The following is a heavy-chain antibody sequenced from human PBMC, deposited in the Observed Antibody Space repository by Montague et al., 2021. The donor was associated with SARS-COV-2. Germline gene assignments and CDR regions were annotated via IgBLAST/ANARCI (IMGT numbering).Heavy chain of an antibody. V-gene: IGHV4-39*01. CDR3: ARQNHGRGWYEISLDY. J-gene: IGHJ4*02. Sequence: SETLSLTCTVSGGSITSTNYYWAWIRQPPGKGLEWIGSISFSWSTYHXXXLKSRVTMSVDTSMNQFSLRLSTVTAADTALYYCARQNHGRGWYEISLDYWGQGTLVTVSP. CDR2: ISFSWST. D-gene: IGHD6-19*01. CDR1: GGSITSTNYY.